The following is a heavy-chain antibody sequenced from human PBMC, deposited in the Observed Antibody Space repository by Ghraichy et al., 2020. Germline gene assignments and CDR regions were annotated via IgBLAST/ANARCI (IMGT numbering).Heavy chain of an antibody. Sequence: SQTLSLTCTVSGGSISSSSYYWGWIRQPPGKGLEWIGSIYYSGSTYYNPSLKSRVTISVDTSKNQFSLKLSSVTAADTAVYYCAITAADFDYWGQGTLVTVSS. CDR1: GGSISSSSYY. CDR2: IYYSGST. CDR3: AITAADFDY. V-gene: IGHV4-39*01. D-gene: IGHD6-13*01. J-gene: IGHJ4*02.